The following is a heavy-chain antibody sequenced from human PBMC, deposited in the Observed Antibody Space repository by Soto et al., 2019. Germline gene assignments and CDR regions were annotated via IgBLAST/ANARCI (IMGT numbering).Heavy chain of an antibody. D-gene: IGHD1-7*01. CDR3: ARAIRGGSSPRNNWNYAGRGWFDP. CDR1: GGSFSGYY. CDR2: INHSGST. J-gene: IGHJ5*02. V-gene: IGHV4-34*01. Sequence: PSETLSLTCAVYGGSFSGYYWSWIRQPPGKGLEWIGEINHSGSTNYNPSPKSRVTISVDTSKNQFSLKLSSVTAADTAVYYCARAIRGGSSPRNNWNYAGRGWFDPWGQGTLVTVSS.